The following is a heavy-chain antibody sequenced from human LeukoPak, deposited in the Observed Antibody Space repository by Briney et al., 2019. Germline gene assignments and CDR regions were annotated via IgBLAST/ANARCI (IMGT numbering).Heavy chain of an antibody. CDR1: GFTFSSYV. CDR3: AKGGSSGWYLGGYFDY. J-gene: IGHJ4*02. Sequence: PGGSLRLSCAASGFTFSSYVIHWVRQAPGKGLEWVAVISYDGSNKYYADSVKGRFTISRDNSKNTLYLQMNSLRAEDTAVYYCAKGGSSGWYLGGYFDYWGQGTLVTVSS. V-gene: IGHV3-30*04. CDR2: ISYDGSNK. D-gene: IGHD6-19*01.